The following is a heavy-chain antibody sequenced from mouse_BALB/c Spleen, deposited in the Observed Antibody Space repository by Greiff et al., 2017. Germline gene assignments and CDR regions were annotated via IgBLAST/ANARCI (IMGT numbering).Heavy chain of an antibody. CDR2: IYPGNSDT. CDR3: TREGYYYGRSYFDY. D-gene: IGHD1-1*01. Sequence: EVQLQESGTVLARPGASVKMSCKASGYSFTSYWMHWVKQRPGQGLEWIGAIYPGNSDTSYNQKFKGKAKLTAVTSASTAYMELSSLTNEDSAVYYCTREGYYYGRSYFDYWGQGTTLTVSS. CDR1: GYSFTSYW. J-gene: IGHJ2*01. V-gene: IGHV1-5*01.